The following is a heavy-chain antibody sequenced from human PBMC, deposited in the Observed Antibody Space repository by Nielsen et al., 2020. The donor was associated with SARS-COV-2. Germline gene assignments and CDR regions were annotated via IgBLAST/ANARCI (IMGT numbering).Heavy chain of an antibody. CDR2: IYYSGST. CDR1: GGSIRDYY. J-gene: IGHJ4*02. Sequence: SETLSLTCTVSGGSIRDYYWNWVRQPTGKGLEFIGYIYYSGSTYYNPSLKSRVTISVDTSKNQFSLKLSSVTAADTAVYYCASPPYCSGGSCYDYWGQGTLVTVSS. CDR3: ASPPYCSGGSCYDY. D-gene: IGHD2-15*01. V-gene: IGHV4-59*04.